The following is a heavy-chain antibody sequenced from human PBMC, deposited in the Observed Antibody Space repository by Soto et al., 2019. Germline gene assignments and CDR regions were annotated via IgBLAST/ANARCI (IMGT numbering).Heavy chain of an antibody. V-gene: IGHV4-59*01. CDR2: IYYSGST. CDR1: GGSISSYY. Sequence: SETLSLTCTVSGGSISSYYWSWIRQPPGKGLEWIGYIYYSGSTNYNPSLKSRVTISVDTSKNQFSLKLSSVTAADTAVYYCAREITNPHYYYYMDVWGKGTTVTVSS. D-gene: IGHD3-10*01. CDR3: AREITNPHYYYYMDV. J-gene: IGHJ6*03.